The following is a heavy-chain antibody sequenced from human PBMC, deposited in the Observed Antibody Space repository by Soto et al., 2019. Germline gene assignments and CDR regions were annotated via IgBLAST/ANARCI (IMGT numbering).Heavy chain of an antibody. J-gene: IGHJ6*02. CDR3: ASSNIAAAGFYYYGMDV. V-gene: IGHV4-59*01. D-gene: IGHD6-13*01. Sequence: VQLQESGPGLVKPSETLSLTCTVSGGSISSYYWSWIRQPPGKGLEWIGYIYYSGSTNYNPSLKSRVTISVDTSKNQFSLKLSSVTAADTAVYYCASSNIAAAGFYYYGMDVWGRGTTVTVSS. CDR2: IYYSGST. CDR1: GGSISSYY.